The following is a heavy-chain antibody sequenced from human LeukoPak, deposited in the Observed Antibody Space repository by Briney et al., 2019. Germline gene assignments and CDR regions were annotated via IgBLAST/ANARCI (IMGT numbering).Heavy chain of an antibody. CDR2: ISAYNGNT. V-gene: IGHV1-18*01. CDR3: ARDSLYSYGYYFDY. D-gene: IGHD5-18*01. CDR1: GYTFTSYG. Sequence: ASVKASCKASGYTFTSYGISWVRQAPGQGLEWMGWISAYNGNTNYAQELQGRVTMTTDTSTSTAYMELRSLRSDDTAVYYCARDSLYSYGYYFDYWGQGTLVTVSS. J-gene: IGHJ4*02.